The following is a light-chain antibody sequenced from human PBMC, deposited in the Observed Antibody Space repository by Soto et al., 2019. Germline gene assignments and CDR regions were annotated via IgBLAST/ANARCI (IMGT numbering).Light chain of an antibody. J-gene: IGKJ1*01. CDR1: QSVSSY. CDR3: QYYHNSPWP. CDR2: GAS. Sequence: EFVLTQSPATLSLSPGERATLSCRASQSVSSYLAWYQQKPGQAPRLLIYGASNRATGIPDRFSGSRSGPEFTLTINSLQSEDFAIYYCQYYHNSPWPFGQGTKVDIK. V-gene: IGKV3D-15*02.